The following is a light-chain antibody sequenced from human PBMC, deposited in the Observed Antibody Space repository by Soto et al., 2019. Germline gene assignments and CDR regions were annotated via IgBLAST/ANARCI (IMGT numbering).Light chain of an antibody. Sequence: EIVLTQSPGTLSLSPRERATLSCMTSQSVSSSYLAWYQQKPGQAPRLLIYGASSRATGIPDRFSGSGSGTDFTLTISRLEPEDFAVYYCQQYGSSPGFTFGPGTKVDIK. CDR1: QSVSSSY. CDR2: GAS. V-gene: IGKV3-20*01. J-gene: IGKJ3*01. CDR3: QQYGSSPGFT.